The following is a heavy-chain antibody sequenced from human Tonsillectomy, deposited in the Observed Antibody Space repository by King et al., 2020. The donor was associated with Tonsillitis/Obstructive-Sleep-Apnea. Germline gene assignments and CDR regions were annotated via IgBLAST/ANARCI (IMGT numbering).Heavy chain of an antibody. D-gene: IGHD4-11*01. Sequence: VQLGESGGGLVQRGGSRRLSCAASGFTFSSYSMIWVRQAPGEGLEWGSFISSSSSSIYYADSVKGRLTISRDNAKNSLYLQMSSLRDEDTAVYYCTRYDYTSNGGAFDIWGQGTMVTVSS. CDR2: ISSSSSSI. V-gene: IGHV3-48*02. J-gene: IGHJ3*02. CDR1: GFTFSSYS. CDR3: TRYDYTSNGGAFDI.